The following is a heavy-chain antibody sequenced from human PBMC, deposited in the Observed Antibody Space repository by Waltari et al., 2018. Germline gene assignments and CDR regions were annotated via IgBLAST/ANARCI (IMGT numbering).Heavy chain of an antibody. Sequence: QVQLVQSGAEVKKPGASVKVSCKASGYTFTSYGISWVRQAPGQGLEWMGWISGCNGNTNNSQQLQCRVTMTTDTSTSTADMELRSLRSDDTAVYYCARAPNGDYEVYFDYWGQGTLVTVSS. J-gene: IGHJ4*02. CDR3: ARAPNGDYEVYFDY. CDR1: GYTFTSYG. V-gene: IGHV1-18*01. D-gene: IGHD4-17*01. CDR2: ISGCNGNT.